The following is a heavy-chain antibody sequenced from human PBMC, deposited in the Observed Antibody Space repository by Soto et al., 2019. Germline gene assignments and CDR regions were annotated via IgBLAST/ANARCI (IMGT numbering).Heavy chain of an antibody. Sequence: GGSPRLSCAASGFTFSSYWMHWVRQAPGKGLVWVSRINSDGSSTSYADSVKGRFTISRDNAKNTLYLQMNSLRAEDTAVYYCARDVEMATIFTNEYTFNYWGQGTLVTVSS. V-gene: IGHV3-74*01. CDR2: INSDGSST. CDR3: ARDVEMATIFTNEYTFNY. CDR1: GFTFSSYW. J-gene: IGHJ4*02. D-gene: IGHD5-12*01.